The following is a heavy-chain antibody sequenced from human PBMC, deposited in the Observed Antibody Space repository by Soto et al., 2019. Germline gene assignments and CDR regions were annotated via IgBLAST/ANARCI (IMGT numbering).Heavy chain of an antibody. D-gene: IGHD1-26*01. CDR3: ARGWDDAFDI. Sequence: SETLSLTCTVSGGSISSGGYYWSWIRQHPGEGLEWIGYIYYSGSTYYNPSLKSRVTISVDTSKNQFSLKLSSVTAADTAVYYCARGWDDAFDIWGQGTMVTVSS. J-gene: IGHJ3*02. V-gene: IGHV4-31*03. CDR1: GGSISSGGYY. CDR2: IYYSGST.